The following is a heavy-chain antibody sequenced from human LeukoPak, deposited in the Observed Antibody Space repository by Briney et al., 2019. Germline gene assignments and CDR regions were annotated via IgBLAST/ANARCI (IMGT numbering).Heavy chain of an antibody. V-gene: IGHV3-7*03. CDR2: IKEDGTET. J-gene: IGHJ4*02. D-gene: IGHD5-24*01. CDR1: GFMFSSNW. Sequence: GGSLRLSCAASGFMFSSNWMSWVRLAPGKGLEWVANIKEDGTETYYVDSVEGRFTISRDNAKNSLYLQMNSLRVEDTAVYYCAKEGRSLQTYWGQGTLVTVSS. CDR3: AKEGRSLQTY.